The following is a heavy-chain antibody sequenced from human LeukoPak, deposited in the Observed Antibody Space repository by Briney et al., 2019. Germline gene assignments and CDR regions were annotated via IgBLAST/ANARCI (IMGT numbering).Heavy chain of an antibody. CDR2: INANSGGT. CDR3: ARGGVFQDLYSYYYGVDV. J-gene: IGHJ6*02. CDR1: GYTFTGYF. D-gene: IGHD3-16*01. V-gene: IGHV1-2*02. Sequence: ASVKVSCKASGYTFTGYFMHWVRQAPGQGLEWMGWINANSGGTSYAQKFQGRVTMTRDTSISTAYLELSGLRSDDTAVFYCARGGVFQDLYSYYYGVDVWGQGTTVTISS.